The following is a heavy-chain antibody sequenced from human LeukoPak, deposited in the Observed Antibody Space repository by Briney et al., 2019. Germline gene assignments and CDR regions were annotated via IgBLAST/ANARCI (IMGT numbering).Heavy chain of an antibody. J-gene: IGHJ4*02. V-gene: IGHV1-46*01. Sequence: ASVKVSCKASGYTFTSYYMHWVRQAPGQGLEWMGIINPSGGSTSYAQKFQGRVTMTRDTSTSTVYMELSSLRSEDTAVYYCARDQGSVAATPGIDYWGQGTLVTVSS. D-gene: IGHD2-15*01. CDR1: GYTFTSYY. CDR2: INPSGGST. CDR3: ARDQGSVAATPGIDY.